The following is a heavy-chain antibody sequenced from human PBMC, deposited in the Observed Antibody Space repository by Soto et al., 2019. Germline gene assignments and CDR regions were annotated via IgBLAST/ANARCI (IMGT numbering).Heavy chain of an antibody. J-gene: IGHJ6*03. Sequence: QVQLQESPPGLVKPSETLSLTSTVAGGSISSYYWSWIRHPRGKGLEWLGHIDYSGGTNYNPPLKSLGAISVDTSKSQFHLHPSSATAAATAVYYCARVNDYIWGSYGLSYYYHLDVWGKGTTVTVSS. CDR1: GGSISSYY. CDR3: ARVNDYIWGSYGLSYYYHLDV. D-gene: IGHD3-16*02. V-gene: IGHV4-59*01. CDR2: IDYSGGT.